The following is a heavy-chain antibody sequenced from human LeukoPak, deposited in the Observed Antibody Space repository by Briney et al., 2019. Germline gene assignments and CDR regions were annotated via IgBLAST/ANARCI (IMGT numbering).Heavy chain of an antibody. D-gene: IGHD2-8*01. Sequence: SETLSFTCTVSGGSISSYYWSWIRQPPGKGLEWIGYIYYSGSTNYNPSLKSRVTISVDTSKNQFSLKLSSVTAADTAVYYCARGVLMVYAPRGYAFDIWGQGTMVTVSS. CDR1: GGSISSYY. V-gene: IGHV4-59*01. CDR3: ARGVLMVYAPRGYAFDI. J-gene: IGHJ3*02. CDR2: IYYSGST.